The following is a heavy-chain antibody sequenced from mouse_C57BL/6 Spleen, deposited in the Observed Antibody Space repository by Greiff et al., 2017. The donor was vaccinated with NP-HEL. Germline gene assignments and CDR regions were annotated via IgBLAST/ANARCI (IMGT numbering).Heavy chain of an antibody. CDR2: IYPGSGST. CDR3: ARAPHYYGSSPGFAY. D-gene: IGHD1-1*01. V-gene: IGHV1-55*01. Sequence: LQQPGAELVKPGASVKMSCKASGYTFTSYWITWVKQRPGQGLEWIGDIYPGSGSTNYNEKFKSKATLTVDTSSSTAYMQLSSLTSEDSAVYYCARAPHYYGSSPGFAYWGQGTLVTVSA. CDR1: GYTFTSYW. J-gene: IGHJ3*01.